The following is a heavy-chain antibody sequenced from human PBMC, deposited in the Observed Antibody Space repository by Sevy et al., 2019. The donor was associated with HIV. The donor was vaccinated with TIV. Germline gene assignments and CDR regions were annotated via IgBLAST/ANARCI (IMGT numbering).Heavy chain of an antibody. CDR3: ARGNTVLPTGGFDL. CDR2: IYYTGST. J-gene: IGHJ2*01. Sequence: LRLSCTVSGGSISSDDYYWTWIRQHPGKGLEWIGYIYYTGSTYYNPSLGSRVTMSLDASKNQFSLRLSSVTAADTAVYYCARGNTVLPTGGFDLWGRGTLVTVSS. V-gene: IGHV4-31*03. D-gene: IGHD2-8*02. CDR1: GGSISSDDYY.